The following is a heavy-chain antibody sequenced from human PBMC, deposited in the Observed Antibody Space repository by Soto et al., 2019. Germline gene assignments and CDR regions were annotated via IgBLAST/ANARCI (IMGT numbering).Heavy chain of an antibody. CDR3: AKGGSAALIAPSGRDNWFDP. J-gene: IGHJ5*02. V-gene: IGHV3-30*18. CDR2: ISYDGSNK. Sequence: PGGSLRLSCAASGFTFSSYGMHWVRQAPGKGLEWVAVISYDGSNKYYADSVKGRFTISRDNSKNTLYLQMNSLRAEDTAVYYCAKGGSAALIAPSGRDNWFDPWGQGTQVTVSS. D-gene: IGHD6-13*01. CDR1: GFTFSSYG.